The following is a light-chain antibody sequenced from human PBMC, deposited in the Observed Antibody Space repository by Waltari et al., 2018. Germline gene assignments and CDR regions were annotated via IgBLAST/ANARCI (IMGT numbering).Light chain of an antibody. Sequence: QTVVTQEPSLTVSPAGAVTLTCASSAGAVTSGHYPNWIQQKPGQVPRSLIPSTTNRHSRTPARFSGSLLGGKAALTLSGVQPEDEAEYYCLLYDGSDQVFGGGTKLTVL. CDR2: STT. CDR3: LLYDGSDQV. CDR1: AGAVTSGHY. V-gene: IGLV7-43*01. J-gene: IGLJ3*02.